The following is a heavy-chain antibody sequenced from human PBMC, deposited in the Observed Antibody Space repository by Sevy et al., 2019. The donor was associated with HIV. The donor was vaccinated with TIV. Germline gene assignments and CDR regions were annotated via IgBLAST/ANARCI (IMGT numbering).Heavy chain of an antibody. CDR1: GYTFTGYY. CDR3: ARDVRSGSYHLLFDY. D-gene: IGHD1-26*01. Sequence: ASVKVSCKASGYTFTGYYMHWVRQAPGQGLEWMGWINPNSGGTNYAQKFQGWVTMTRETSISTAYMELSRLRSDDTAVYYCARDVRSGSYHLLFDYWGQGTLVTVSS. J-gene: IGHJ4*02. CDR2: INPNSGGT. V-gene: IGHV1-2*04.